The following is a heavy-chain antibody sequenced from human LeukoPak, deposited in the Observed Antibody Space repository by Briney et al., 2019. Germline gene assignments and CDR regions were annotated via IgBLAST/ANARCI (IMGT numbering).Heavy chain of an antibody. CDR2: ISSSSSSYI. V-gene: IGHV3-21*01. D-gene: IGHD4/OR15-4a*01. J-gene: IGHJ4*02. CDR3: ARVSPGGRDSGADY. Sequence: PGGSLRLSCAASGFTFSSYSMNWVRQAPGKGLEWVSSISSSSSSYIYYADSVKGRFTISRDNAKNSLYLQMNSLRAEDTAVYYCARVSPGGRDSGADYWGQGTLVTVSS. CDR1: GFTFSSYS.